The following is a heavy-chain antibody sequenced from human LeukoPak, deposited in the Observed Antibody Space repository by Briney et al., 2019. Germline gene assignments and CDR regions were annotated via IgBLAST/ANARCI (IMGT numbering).Heavy chain of an antibody. CDR2: INYSGST. V-gene: IGHV4-34*01. Sequence: SETLSLTYAVCGGSFSGYYWSWIRQPPGKGLEWMGEINYSGSTNYNPSLKSRVTISVDTSKNQFSLKLSSVTAADTAVYYCARVKIQGRRYCSSTSCLQPYYFDYWGQGTLVTVSS. CDR1: GGSFSGYY. D-gene: IGHD2-2*01. J-gene: IGHJ4*02. CDR3: ARVKIQGRRYCSSTSCLQPYYFDY.